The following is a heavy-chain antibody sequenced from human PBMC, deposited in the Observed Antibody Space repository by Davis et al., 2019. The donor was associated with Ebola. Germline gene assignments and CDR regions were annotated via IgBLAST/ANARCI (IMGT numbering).Heavy chain of an antibody. CDR3: ARDRPEDVLLWVGELSFPLGY. CDR1: GFTFSSYS. Sequence: GESLKISCAASGFTFSSYSMNWVRQAPGKGLEWVSSISSSSSYIYYADSVKGRFTISRDNARNSLYLQMNSLRDEDTAVYYCARDRPEDVLLWVGELSFPLGYWGQGTLVTVSS. CDR2: ISSSSSYI. D-gene: IGHD3-10*01. J-gene: IGHJ4*02. V-gene: IGHV3-21*01.